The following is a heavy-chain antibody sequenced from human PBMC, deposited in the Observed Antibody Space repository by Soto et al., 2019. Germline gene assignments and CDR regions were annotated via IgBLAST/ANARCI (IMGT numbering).Heavy chain of an antibody. CDR3: AKHRGWRGAFDI. D-gene: IGHD2-15*01. Sequence: EVQLLESGGGLVQPGGSLRLSCAASGFTFSSFPLNWVRQAPGKGLEWVSGISASGGNTDYADSVKGRFTISRDNSKNTLYLKMNSLRAEDTAVYYYAKHRGWRGAFDIWGQGTMVIVSS. CDR1: GFTFSSFP. V-gene: IGHV3-23*01. CDR2: ISASGGNT. J-gene: IGHJ3*02.